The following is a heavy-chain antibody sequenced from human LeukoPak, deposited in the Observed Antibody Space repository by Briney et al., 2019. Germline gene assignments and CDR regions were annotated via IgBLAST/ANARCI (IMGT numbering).Heavy chain of an antibody. CDR3: ARQSVVVVAATLRAFDY. Sequence: GESLRISCKGSGYSFTSYWISWVRQMPGKGLEWMGRIDPSDSYTNYSPSFQGHVTISADKSISTAYLQWSSLKASDTAMYYCARQSVVVVAATLRAFDYWGQGTLVTVSS. CDR1: GYSFTSYW. CDR2: IDPSDSYT. V-gene: IGHV5-10-1*01. J-gene: IGHJ4*02. D-gene: IGHD2-15*01.